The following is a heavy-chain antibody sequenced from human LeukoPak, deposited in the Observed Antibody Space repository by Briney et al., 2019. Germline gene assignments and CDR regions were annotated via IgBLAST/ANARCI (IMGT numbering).Heavy chain of an antibody. Sequence: SETLSLTCTVSGGSISSSSYYWGWIRQPPGKGLEWIGSIYYRGTTYYNPSLKSRVTISVDTFKNQFSLKLSSVTAADTAVYYCARGVYNYGGHNWFDPWGQGTLVTVSS. CDR3: ARGVYNYGGHNWFDP. CDR2: IYYRGTT. J-gene: IGHJ5*02. CDR1: GGSISSSSYY. V-gene: IGHV4-39*07. D-gene: IGHD5-18*01.